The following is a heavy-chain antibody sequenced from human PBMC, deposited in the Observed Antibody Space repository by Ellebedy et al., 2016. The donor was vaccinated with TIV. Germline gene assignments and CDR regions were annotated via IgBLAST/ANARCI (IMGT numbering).Heavy chain of an antibody. Sequence: MPSETLSLTCTVSGGSMSSYFWSWIRQTPGKGLEWIGNIYYSWTTNYNPSPTSRLPISLDTSKNHFSLKLTPVTTADTAVYYCARGAYPYYYYGMDVWGQGTAVTVSS. V-gene: IGHV4-59*01. CDR3: ARGAYPYYYYGMDV. CDR1: GGSMSSYF. D-gene: IGHD3-16*01. CDR2: IYYSWTT. J-gene: IGHJ6*02.